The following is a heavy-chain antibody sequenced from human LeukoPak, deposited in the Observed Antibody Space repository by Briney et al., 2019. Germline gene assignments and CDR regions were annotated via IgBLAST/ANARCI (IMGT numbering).Heavy chain of an antibody. J-gene: IGHJ4*02. CDR1: GYTFTSYG. V-gene: IGHV1-18*01. D-gene: IGHD5-18*01. CDR3: ARDRRGYSYGPRVTFDY. Sequence: ASVKVSCKASGYTFTSYGISWVRQAPGQGLEWMGWISAYNGNTNYVQKLQGRVTMTTDTSTSTAYMELRSLRSDDTAVYYCARDRRGYSYGPRVTFDYWGQGTLVTVSS. CDR2: ISAYNGNT.